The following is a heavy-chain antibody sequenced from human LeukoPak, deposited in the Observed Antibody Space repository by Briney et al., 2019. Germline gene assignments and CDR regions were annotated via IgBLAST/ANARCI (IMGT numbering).Heavy chain of an antibody. J-gene: IGHJ5*02. Sequence: ASVKVSCKASGRTFSSYAISWVRQAPGQGLEWMGRIIPILGIANYAQKFQGRVTITADKSTSTAYMELSSLRSEDTAVYYCASQQDSSSFNWFDPWGQGTLVTVSS. CDR2: IIPILGIA. D-gene: IGHD6-13*01. V-gene: IGHV1-69*04. CDR1: GRTFSSYA. CDR3: ASQQDSSSFNWFDP.